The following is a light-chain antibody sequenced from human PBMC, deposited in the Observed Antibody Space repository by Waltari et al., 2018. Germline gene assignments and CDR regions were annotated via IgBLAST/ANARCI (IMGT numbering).Light chain of an antibody. V-gene: IGLV1-44*01. CDR1: SSNIGSHA. Sequence: QSVLTQPPSASGTPGQRVTVSCSGSSSNIGSHAVNWYQQLPGTAPKLLIYINNERPSGVPDRFSGSKSGTSASLAISGLQSEDEADYYCAAWDDSLNGWVFGGGTKLAVL. CDR3: AAWDDSLNGWV. CDR2: INN. J-gene: IGLJ3*02.